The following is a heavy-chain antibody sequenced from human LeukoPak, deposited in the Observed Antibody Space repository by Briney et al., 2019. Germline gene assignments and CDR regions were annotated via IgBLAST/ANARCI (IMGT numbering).Heavy chain of an antibody. CDR1: GFTFSTYA. CDR2: ISFDGSNK. Sequence: PGRSLRLSCAASGFTFSTYAIHWVRQAPGKGLEWVTVISFDGSNKYYADSVKGRFTISRDNSKNSLYLQMDSLRAEDTAVYYCARGSSGSYYTLFDYWGQGTLVTVSS. D-gene: IGHD1-26*01. CDR3: ARGSSGSYYTLFDY. J-gene: IGHJ4*02. V-gene: IGHV3-30*04.